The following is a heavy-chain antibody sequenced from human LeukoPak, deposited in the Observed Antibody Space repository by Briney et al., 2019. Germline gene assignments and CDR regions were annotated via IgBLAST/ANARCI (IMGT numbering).Heavy chain of an antibody. CDR3: AKWESSRAAAATYVNALDI. V-gene: IGHV3-23*01. Sequence: GGSLRLSCAASGFTFSSYAMSWVRQAPGKGLEWVSAISGGGGSTYYADSVKGRFTISRDNSKNTLYLQMNSLRAEDTAVYSCAKWESSRAAAATYVNALDIWGQGTMVTVSS. J-gene: IGHJ3*02. D-gene: IGHD6-13*01. CDR1: GFTFSSYA. CDR2: ISGGGGST.